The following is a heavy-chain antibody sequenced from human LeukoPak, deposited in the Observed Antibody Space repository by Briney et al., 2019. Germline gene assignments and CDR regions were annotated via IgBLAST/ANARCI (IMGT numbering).Heavy chain of an antibody. CDR1: GFSLSTSGVG. Sequence: SGPTLVKPTQTLTLTCTFSGFSLSTSGVGVGWIRQPPGKALEWLALIYWNDDKRYSPSLKSRLTITKDTSKNQVVLTMTNMDPVDTATYYCAHGGLGYCTNGVCYTGVNAFDIWGQGTMVTVSS. CDR3: AHGGLGYCTNGVCYTGVNAFDI. D-gene: IGHD2-8*01. J-gene: IGHJ3*02. V-gene: IGHV2-5*01. CDR2: IYWNDDK.